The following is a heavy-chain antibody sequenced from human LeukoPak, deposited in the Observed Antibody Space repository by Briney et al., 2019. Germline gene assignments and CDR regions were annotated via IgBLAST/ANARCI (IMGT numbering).Heavy chain of an antibody. Sequence: KTSETLSLTCTVSGGSISSSSYYWGWIRQPPGKGLEWMGSIYYSGSTYYNPSLKSRVTISVDTSKNQFSLKLSSVTAADTAVYYCARRGIYCSSTSCFYYYYYMDVWGKGTTVTVSS. CDR2: IYYSGST. D-gene: IGHD2-2*01. J-gene: IGHJ6*03. V-gene: IGHV4-39*01. CDR1: GGSISSSSYY. CDR3: ARRGIYCSSTSCFYYYYYMDV.